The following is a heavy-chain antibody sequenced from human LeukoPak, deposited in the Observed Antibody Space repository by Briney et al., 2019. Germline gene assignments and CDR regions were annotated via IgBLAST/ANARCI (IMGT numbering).Heavy chain of an antibody. CDR2: ISAYNGNT. CDR3: AKDYXXXYGSGSYPGDAFDI. J-gene: IGHJ3*02. Sequence: ASVKVSCKASGYTFTSYGISWVRQAPGQGLEWMGWISAYNGNTNYAQKLQGRVTMTTDTSTSTAYMELRSLRSDDTAVYYCAKDYXXXYGSGSYPGDAFDIWGQGTMVTVPS. D-gene: IGHD3-10*01. CDR1: GYTFTSYG. V-gene: IGHV1-18*01.